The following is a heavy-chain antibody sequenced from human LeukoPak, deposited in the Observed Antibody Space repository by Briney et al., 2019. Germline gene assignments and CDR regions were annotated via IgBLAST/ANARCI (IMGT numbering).Heavy chain of an antibody. J-gene: IGHJ4*02. V-gene: IGHV3-7*01. Sequence: GGTLRLSCAASGFTFSSYGMSWVRQAPGKGLEWVANIKQDGSEKYYVDSVKGRFTISRDNAKNSLYLQMNSLRAEDTAVYYCAYDSSGYYTFDYWGQGTLVTVSS. D-gene: IGHD3-22*01. CDR3: AYDSSGYYTFDY. CDR2: IKQDGSEK. CDR1: GFTFSSYG.